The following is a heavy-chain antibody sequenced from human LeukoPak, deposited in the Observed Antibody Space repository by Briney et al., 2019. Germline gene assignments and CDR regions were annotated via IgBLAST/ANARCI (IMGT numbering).Heavy chain of an antibody. J-gene: IGHJ4*02. CDR3: ARQERAGSSWYYFDY. D-gene: IGHD6-13*01. CDR1: GGTFSSYA. Sequence: SVKVSCKASGGTFSSYAISWVRQAPGQGLEWMGGIIPIFGTANYAQKFQGRVTITADKSTSTAYMELSSLRSEDTAVYYCARQERAGSSWYYFDYWGQGTLVIVSS. CDR2: IIPIFGTA. V-gene: IGHV1-69*06.